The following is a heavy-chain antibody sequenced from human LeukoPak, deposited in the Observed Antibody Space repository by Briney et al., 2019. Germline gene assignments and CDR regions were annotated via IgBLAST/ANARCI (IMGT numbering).Heavy chain of an antibody. V-gene: IGHV4-4*02. Sequence: SGTLSLTCAVSGGSISSSNWWSWVRQPPGKGLGWIGEIYHSGSTNYNPSLKSRVTISVDKSKNQFSLKLSSVTAADTAVYYCATPLYDFWSGYYFWGQGTLVTVSS. CDR3: ATPLYDFWSGYYF. CDR1: GGSISSSNW. J-gene: IGHJ4*02. D-gene: IGHD3-3*01. CDR2: IYHSGST.